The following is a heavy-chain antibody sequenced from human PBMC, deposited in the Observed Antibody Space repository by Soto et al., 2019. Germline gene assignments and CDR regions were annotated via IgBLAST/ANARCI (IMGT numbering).Heavy chain of an antibody. D-gene: IGHD6-19*01. Sequence: PGGSLRLSCAASGFTVSNNYLSWVRQAPGKGLQWVSLIYSDGGTDYAESVKGRFTISWDNSKNTLYLQMNSLRAEDTAVYYCAKGMELYSSGWFPFFDYWGQGTLVTVSS. J-gene: IGHJ4*02. V-gene: IGHV3-53*01. CDR1: GFTVSNNY. CDR3: AKGMELYSSGWFPFFDY. CDR2: IYSDGGT.